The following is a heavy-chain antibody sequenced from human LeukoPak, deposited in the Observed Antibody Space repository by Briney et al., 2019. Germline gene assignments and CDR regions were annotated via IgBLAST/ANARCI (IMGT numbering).Heavy chain of an antibody. CDR2: ISWNSGSI. CDR3: ARDYCSGGSCYGGHDY. D-gene: IGHD2-15*01. J-gene: IGHJ4*02. Sequence: PGRSLRLSCAASGFTFDDYAMHWVRQAPGKGLEWVSGISWNSGSIGYADSVGGRFTISRDNAKNSLYLQMNSLRAEDTALYYCARDYCSGGSCYGGHDYWGQGTLVTVSS. V-gene: IGHV3-9*01. CDR1: GFTFDDYA.